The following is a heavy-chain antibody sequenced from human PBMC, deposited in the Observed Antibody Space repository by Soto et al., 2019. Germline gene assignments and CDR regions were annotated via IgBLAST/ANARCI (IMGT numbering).Heavy chain of an antibody. V-gene: IGHV3-30*18. CDR3: AKDRERWPYSGMDV. CDR1: GFIFSNFG. D-gene: IGHD6-19*01. J-gene: IGHJ6*02. Sequence: QVQLVESGGGVVQSGRSLRLSCVASGFIFSNFGFHWVRQAPGKGLEWVALISNDGTHKFFVDSVKGRFTITRDSSKNTVFLQMDGLRVEDTAVYYCAKDRERWPYSGMDVWGQGTTVTVSS. CDR2: ISNDGTHK.